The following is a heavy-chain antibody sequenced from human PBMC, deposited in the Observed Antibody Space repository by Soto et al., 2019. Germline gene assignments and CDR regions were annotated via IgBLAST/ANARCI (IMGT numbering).Heavy chain of an antibody. CDR2: MNPNSGNT. CDR1: GYTFTSYD. J-gene: IGHJ4*02. CDR3: VYVVRGGIITAPVDFPPEY. V-gene: IGHV1-8*01. D-gene: IGHD3-10*01. Sequence: QVQLVQSGAEVKKHGASVKVSCTASGYTFTSYDITCVRQATGQGLEWMGWMNPNSGNTGYAQKFQGRVTMTRTTSISTAYMELSSLRSEDTAVYYCVYVVRGGIITAPVDFPPEYLGQGTLVTVSS.